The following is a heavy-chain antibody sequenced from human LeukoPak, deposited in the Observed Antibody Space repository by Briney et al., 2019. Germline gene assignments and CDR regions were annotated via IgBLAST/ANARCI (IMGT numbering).Heavy chain of an antibody. CDR2: IIGSGGRT. Sequence: GESLTLSCALSGLTLSSKAMHWVRQPPGKGLEWGSGIIGSGGRTYYADSVKGRLTISRDNSTNTAYLQLSSLRTEDTAVYYCAKGGDGGWNGGDGWGQGALVTVSS. J-gene: IGHJ4*02. D-gene: IGHD1-1*01. CDR1: GLTLSSKA. CDR3: AKGGDGGWNGGDG. V-gene: IGHV3-23*01.